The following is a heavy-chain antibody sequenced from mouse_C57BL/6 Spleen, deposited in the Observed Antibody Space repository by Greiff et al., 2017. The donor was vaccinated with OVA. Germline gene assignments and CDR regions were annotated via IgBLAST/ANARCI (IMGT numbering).Heavy chain of an antibody. CDR3: SRGTTVSHYAMDD. Sequence: VQLQQSGPELVKPGASVKISCKASGYAFSSSWMNWVKQRPGKGLEWIGRIYPGDGDTNYNGKFKGKATLTADKSSSPAYMQLSSLTSEDSAVYFWSRGTTVSHYAMDDGGQGTSVTVSS. CDR2: IYPGDGDT. CDR1: GYAFSSSW. D-gene: IGHD1-1*01. J-gene: IGHJ4*01. V-gene: IGHV1-82*01.